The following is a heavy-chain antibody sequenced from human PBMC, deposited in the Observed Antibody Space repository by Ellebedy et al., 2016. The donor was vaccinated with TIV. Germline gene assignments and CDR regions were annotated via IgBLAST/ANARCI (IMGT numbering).Heavy chain of an antibody. J-gene: IGHJ5*01. Sequence: GESLKISCIASGFSFRNYWMGWVRQAPGKGLEWVANIYQDGSETYYVDSVEGRFTISRDNAKNSLYLEMKSLRAEDTAVYYCARRGSYGDYAVQVNNWFDSWGQGTPVTVSP. D-gene: IGHD4-17*01. CDR3: ARRGSYGDYAVQVNNWFDS. V-gene: IGHV3-7*01. CDR2: IYQDGSET. CDR1: GFSFRNYW.